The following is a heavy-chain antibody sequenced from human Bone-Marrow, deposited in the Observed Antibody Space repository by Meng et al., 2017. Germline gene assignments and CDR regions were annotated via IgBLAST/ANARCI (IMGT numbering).Heavy chain of an antibody. Sequence: QVQLQESGPGLVEPSGTLSLTCTVSGASITISHWFTWVRQPPGKGLEWIGETYHSGTTTYSPSLKSRVTISIDKSRNHFSLKLTSVTAADTAIYYCATQESRAGHSPYWGQGTLVTVSS. D-gene: IGHD5-24*01. V-gene: IGHV4-4*02. CDR2: TYHSGTT. CDR3: ATQESRAGHSPY. J-gene: IGHJ4*02. CDR1: GASITISHW.